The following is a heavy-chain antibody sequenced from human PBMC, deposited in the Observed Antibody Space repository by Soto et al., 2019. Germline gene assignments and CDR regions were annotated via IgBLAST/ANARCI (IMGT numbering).Heavy chain of an antibody. V-gene: IGHV4-59*01. D-gene: IGHD3-22*01. CDR3: ARVGAGDYYDNYLYYFDY. CDR2: IYYSGST. Sequence: SETLSLTCTVSGGSISSYYWSWIRQPPGKGLEWIGYIYYSGSTNYNPSLKSRVTISVDTSKNQFSLKLSSVTAADTAVYYCARVGAGDYYDNYLYYFDYWGQGTLVTVSS. J-gene: IGHJ4*02. CDR1: GGSISSYY.